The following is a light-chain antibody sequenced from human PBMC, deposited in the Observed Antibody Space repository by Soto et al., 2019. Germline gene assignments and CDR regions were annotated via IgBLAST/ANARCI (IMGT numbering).Light chain of an antibody. CDR1: QSVSSY. Sequence: EIVLTQSPATLSLSPGETATLSCRASQSVSSYLTWYQQKPGQPPRLLIYDASNSATGIPARFSGSGSGTDFTLPISSLEPEDVAVYYCQQRSNWPPYTFGQGTKLEIK. CDR3: QQRSNWPPYT. V-gene: IGKV3-11*01. CDR2: DAS. J-gene: IGKJ2*01.